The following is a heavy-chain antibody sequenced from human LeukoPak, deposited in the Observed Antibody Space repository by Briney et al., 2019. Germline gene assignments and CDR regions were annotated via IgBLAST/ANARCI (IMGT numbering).Heavy chain of an antibody. D-gene: IGHD1-26*01. Sequence: GGSVRLSCAASGFTFVSHAMSWVRQAPGKGLEWVSGIRESDGSTYYADSVKGRFTSSRDNSKNTLYLQMNSLRAEDTAVYYCTRGSNSGSFRPDFWGQGTLVTVSS. CDR1: GFTFVSHA. V-gene: IGHV3-23*01. CDR3: TRGSNSGSFRPDF. J-gene: IGHJ4*02. CDR2: IRESDGST.